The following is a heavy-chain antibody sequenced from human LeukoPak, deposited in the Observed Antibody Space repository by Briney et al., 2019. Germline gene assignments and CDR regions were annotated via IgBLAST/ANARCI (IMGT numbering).Heavy chain of an antibody. D-gene: IGHD6-13*01. J-gene: IGHJ4*02. Sequence: SETLSLTCTVSGGSISSYYCSWIRQPPGKGLEWIGYIYYSGSTNYNPSLKSRVTISVDTSKNQFSLKLSSVTAADTAVYYCAREGPYSSSWYGPPTHFDYWGQGALVTVSS. CDR1: GGSISSYY. V-gene: IGHV4-59*01. CDR3: AREGPYSSSWYGPPTHFDY. CDR2: IYYSGST.